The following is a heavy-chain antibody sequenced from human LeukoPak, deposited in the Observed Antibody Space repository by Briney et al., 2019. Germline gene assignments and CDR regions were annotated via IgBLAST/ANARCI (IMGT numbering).Heavy chain of an antibody. Sequence: PSQTLSLTCTVSGDSLSSGGYYWSLIRQHPGKGLEWIGYIYYSGHTYFNPSLESRTTISVDTSRNHFSLKLTSVTAADTAVYYCASGMSRTDYDEGFDYWGQGTLVSVS. CDR2: IYYSGHT. CDR1: GDSLSSGGYY. D-gene: IGHD4-17*01. J-gene: IGHJ4*02. CDR3: ASGMSRTDYDEGFDY. V-gene: IGHV4-31*03.